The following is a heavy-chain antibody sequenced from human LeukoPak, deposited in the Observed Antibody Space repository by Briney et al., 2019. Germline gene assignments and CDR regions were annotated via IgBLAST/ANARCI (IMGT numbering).Heavy chain of an antibody. J-gene: IGHJ4*02. V-gene: IGHV3-33*01. CDR2: IWYDGSNK. CDR3: ARDRSIASDY. D-gene: IGHD6-6*01. CDR1: GFTFSSYG. Sequence: GRSLRLSCAASGFTFSSYGMHWVRQAPGKGLEWVAVIWYDGSNKYYADSVKGRFTISRDNAKNTLYLQMNSLRAEDTAVYYCARDRSIASDYWGQGTLVTVSS.